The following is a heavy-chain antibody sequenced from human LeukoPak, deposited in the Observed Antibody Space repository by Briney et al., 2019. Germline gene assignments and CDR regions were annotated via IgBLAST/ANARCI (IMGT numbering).Heavy chain of an antibody. Sequence: PSETLSLTCTVSGGSISSSSYYWGWIRQPPGKGLEWIGSIYYSGSTYYNPSLKSRVTISVDTSKNQFSLKLSSVTAADTAVYYCARGKGITIFGVVIAYNWFDPWGQGTLVTVSS. J-gene: IGHJ5*02. CDR3: ARGKGITIFGVVIAYNWFDP. CDR1: GGSISSSSYY. V-gene: IGHV4-39*01. CDR2: IYYSGST. D-gene: IGHD3-3*01.